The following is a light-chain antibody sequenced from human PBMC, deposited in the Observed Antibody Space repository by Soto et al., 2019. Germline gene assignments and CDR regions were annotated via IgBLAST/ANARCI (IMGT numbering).Light chain of an antibody. CDR2: GAS. J-gene: IGKJ2*01. CDR1: QSVSSNY. V-gene: IGKV3-20*01. Sequence: EIVLTQSPGTLPLSPGERATLSCRASQSVSSNYLVWYQQKPGQAPRPLIYGASSSATGIPDRFSGSGSGTDFTLTISRLEPEDFAVYYCYQYANSPFTFGQGTKLEIK. CDR3: YQYANSPFT.